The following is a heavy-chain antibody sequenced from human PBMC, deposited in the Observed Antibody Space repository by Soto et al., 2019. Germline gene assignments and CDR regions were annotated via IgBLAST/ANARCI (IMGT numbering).Heavy chain of an antibody. CDR2: IVVGTGNT. V-gene: IGHV1-58*01. Sequence: QMQLVHSGPEVKEPGTSIKVSCKASGFTFSKSAVQWVRQARGQRLEWIGRIVVGTGNTKYAQKFQERVSITRDMSTSTAYMELSSLRSDDTAVYYCAADVGRAWLQFNACEVWGLGTMVTVSS. J-gene: IGHJ3*01. CDR1: GFTFSKSA. D-gene: IGHD2-15*01. CDR3: AADVGRAWLQFNACEV.